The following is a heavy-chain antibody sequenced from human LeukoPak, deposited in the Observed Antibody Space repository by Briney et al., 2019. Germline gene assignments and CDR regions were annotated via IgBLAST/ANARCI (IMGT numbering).Heavy chain of an antibody. CDR2: FDPEDGET. CDR3: ARGNGDYRLGSVSADY. V-gene: IGHV1-24*01. CDR1: GYTLTELS. D-gene: IGHD4-17*01. Sequence: ASVKVSCKVSGYTLTELSMHWVRQAPGKGLEWMGGFDPEDGETIYAQKFQGRVTMTEDTSTDTAYMELSSLRSEDTAVYYCARGNGDYRLGSVSADYWGQGTLVTVSS. J-gene: IGHJ4*02.